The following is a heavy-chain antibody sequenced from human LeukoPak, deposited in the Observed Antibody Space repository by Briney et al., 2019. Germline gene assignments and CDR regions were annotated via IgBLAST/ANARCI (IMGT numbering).Heavy chain of an antibody. CDR3: AKRTDGSGSRGGVLDY. J-gene: IGHJ4*02. CDR1: GFTFSSYA. V-gene: IGHV3-23*01. D-gene: IGHD3-10*01. Sequence: GGSLRLSCAASGFTFSSYAMSWVRQAPGKGLEWISDISGSGGGTYYADSVQGRFTISRDNSKNTLYLQMNSLRADDTAVYYCAKRTDGSGSRGGVLDYWGQGTLVTVSS. CDR2: ISGSGGGT.